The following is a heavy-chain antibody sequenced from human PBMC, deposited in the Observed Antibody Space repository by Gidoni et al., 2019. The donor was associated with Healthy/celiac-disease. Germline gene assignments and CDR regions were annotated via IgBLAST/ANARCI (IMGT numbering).Heavy chain of an antibody. CDR1: GFTFSDYY. D-gene: IGHD2-15*01. CDR3: ARDNCSGGSCYSYYYYYGMDV. J-gene: IGHJ6*02. CDR2: ISSSGSTI. V-gene: IGHV3-11*01. Sequence: QVQLVESGGRLVKPGGSLSLSCAASGFTFSDYYMSWIRQAPGKGLEWVSYISSSGSTIYYADSVKGRFTISRDNAKNSLYLQMNSLRAEDTAVYYCARDNCSGGSCYSYYYYYGMDVWGQGTTVTVSS.